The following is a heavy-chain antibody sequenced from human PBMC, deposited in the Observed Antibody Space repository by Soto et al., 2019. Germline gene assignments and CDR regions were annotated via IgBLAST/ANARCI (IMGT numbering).Heavy chain of an antibody. J-gene: IGHJ4*02. V-gene: IGHV3-33*01. CDR3: ARVAY. CDR1: ELTISSYG. Sequence: PCGLLWLSCAASELTISSYGMHWVRQAPGKGLEWVAVIWYDGSNKYYADSVKGRFIISRDSAQNSLFLQMNTLRPEDTAMYYCARVAYWGPGTQVTVSS. CDR2: IWYDGSNK.